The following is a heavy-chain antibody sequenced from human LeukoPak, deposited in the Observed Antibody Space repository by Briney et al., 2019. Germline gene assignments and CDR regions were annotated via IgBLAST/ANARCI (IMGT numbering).Heavy chain of an antibody. V-gene: IGHV3-15*01. Sequence: GGSLRLSCAASGFTFSNAWMGWVRQAPGKGLEWVGRIKSKTDGGTTDYAAPVKGRFTISRDDSKNTLYLQMNSLRAEDTAVYYCASAGGNSWKPRVLLWFGELVGLSAFDIWGQGTMVTVSS. D-gene: IGHD3-10*01. CDR3: ASAGGNSWKPRVLLWFGELVGLSAFDI. J-gene: IGHJ3*02. CDR1: GFTFSNAW. CDR2: IKSKTDGGTT.